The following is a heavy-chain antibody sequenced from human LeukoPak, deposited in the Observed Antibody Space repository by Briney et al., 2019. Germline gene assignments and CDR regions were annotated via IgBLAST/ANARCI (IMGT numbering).Heavy chain of an antibody. J-gene: IGHJ5*02. CDR2: INWNGGST. CDR3: ASHQGGSYSLAWFDP. CDR1: GFTFDDYG. V-gene: IGHV3-20*04. D-gene: IGHD1-26*01. Sequence: GGSLRLSCAASGFTFDDYGMSWVRQAPGKGLEWVSGINWNGGSTGYADSVKGRFTISRDNAKNSLYLQMNSLRAEDTALYCCASHQGGSYSLAWFDPWGQGTLVTVSS.